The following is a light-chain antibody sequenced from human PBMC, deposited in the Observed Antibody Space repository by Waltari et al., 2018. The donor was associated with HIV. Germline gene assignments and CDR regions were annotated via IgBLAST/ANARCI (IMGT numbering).Light chain of an antibody. Sequence: QSALTQPASVSGSPGQSIAISCTGASSDVGGYNYVSWYQQHPGKAPKLLIYEVSNRPSGVSTRFSGSKSGNTASLTSSGLQAEDEADDYCSSYTTSSTVVFGGGTKLTVL. CDR2: EVS. J-gene: IGLJ3*02. V-gene: IGLV2-14*01. CDR3: SSYTTSSTVV. CDR1: SSDVGGYNY.